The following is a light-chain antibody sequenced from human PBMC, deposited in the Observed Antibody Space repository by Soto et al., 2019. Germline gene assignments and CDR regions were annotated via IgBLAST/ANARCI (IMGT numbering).Light chain of an antibody. J-gene: IGKJ1*01. Sequence: DIQMTQSPSTLSASVGDRVTITCRASQSINNWLAWYQQKPGKAPNLLIYDASTLKSGVSSRFSGSGDGTEFTLTIGSLQPDDFATYYCQKYDNYSWTFGQGTKVEIK. CDR1: QSINNW. CDR2: DAS. V-gene: IGKV1-5*01. CDR3: QKYDNYSWT.